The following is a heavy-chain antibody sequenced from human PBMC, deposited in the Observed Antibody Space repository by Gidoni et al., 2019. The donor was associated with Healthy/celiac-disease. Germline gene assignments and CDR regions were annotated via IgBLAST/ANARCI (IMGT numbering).Heavy chain of an antibody. CDR1: GFTFIDSY. D-gene: IGHD3-3*01. Sequence: QVQLVESGGGLVKPGGSLRLPWPAAGFTFIDSYLGWIRQAPGKGLEWVSYISSSSSYTNYADSVKGRFTISRDNAKNSLYLQMNSLRAEDTAVYYCARGINRITIFGKSSYGMDVWGQGTTVTVSS. CDR2: ISSSSSYT. V-gene: IGHV3-11*06. J-gene: IGHJ6*02. CDR3: ARGINRITIFGKSSYGMDV.